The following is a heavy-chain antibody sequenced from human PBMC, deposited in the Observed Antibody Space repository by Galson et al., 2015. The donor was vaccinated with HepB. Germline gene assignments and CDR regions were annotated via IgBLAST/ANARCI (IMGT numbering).Heavy chain of an antibody. V-gene: IGHV3-74*01. J-gene: IGHJ4*02. Sequence: SLRLSCAASGLTFSSYWMHWVRQAPGKGLVWVSRIKTDGSYTSYADSVKGRFTISRDNAKNTVYLEMNSLRTEDTSIYYCVRSSNFDTWGQGTLVTVSS. D-gene: IGHD2-2*01. CDR3: VRSSNFDT. CDR2: IKTDGSYT. CDR1: GLTFSSYW.